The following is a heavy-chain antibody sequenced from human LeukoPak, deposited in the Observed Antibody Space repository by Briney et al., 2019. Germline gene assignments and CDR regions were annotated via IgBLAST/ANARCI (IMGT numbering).Heavy chain of an antibody. D-gene: IGHD7-27*01. J-gene: IGHJ4*02. CDR1: GFTFSYYA. V-gene: IGHV3-30-3*01. Sequence: GGSLRLSCAASGFTFSYYAMPWVRQAPGKGLEWVAVISYDGSNKYYADSVKGRFTISRDNAKNSLYLQMNSLTVEDTALYYCAKVRNWAFDFWGQGVLVTVSS. CDR3: AKVRNWAFDF. CDR2: ISYDGSNK.